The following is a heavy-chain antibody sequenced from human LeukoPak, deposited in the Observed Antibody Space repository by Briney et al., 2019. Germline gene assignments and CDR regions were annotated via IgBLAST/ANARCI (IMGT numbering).Heavy chain of an antibody. Sequence: PGGSLRLSCAASGFTFNDYAIHWVRQAPGKGLEWVSGITWNSGSIAYADSVKGRFTISRDNAKNSLYLQMNSLRAEDTAVYYCARGVDGRQRINWFDPWGQGTLVTVSS. CDR2: ITWNSGSI. CDR1: GFTFNDYA. V-gene: IGHV3-9*01. J-gene: IGHJ5*02. CDR3: ARGVDGRQRINWFDP. D-gene: IGHD6-25*01.